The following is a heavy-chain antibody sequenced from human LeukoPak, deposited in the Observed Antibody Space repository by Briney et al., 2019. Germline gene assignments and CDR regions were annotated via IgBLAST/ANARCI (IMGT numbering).Heavy chain of an antibody. D-gene: IGHD2-15*01. CDR3: AKDRPDFPDIVVVVAATQYGMDV. Sequence: GGSLRLSCATSGFPFSDFSMSWVRQAPGKGLEWVSVIYSGGSTYYADSVKGRFTISRDNSKNTLYLQMNSLRAEDTAVYYCAKDRPDFPDIVVVVAATQYGMDVWGQGTTVTVSS. J-gene: IGHJ6*02. CDR2: IYSGGST. CDR1: GFPFSDFS. V-gene: IGHV3-23*03.